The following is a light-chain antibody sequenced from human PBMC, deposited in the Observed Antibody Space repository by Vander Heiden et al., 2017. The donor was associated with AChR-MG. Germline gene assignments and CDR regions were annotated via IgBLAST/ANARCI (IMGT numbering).Light chain of an antibody. CDR1: QSVSSN. J-gene: IGKJ1*01. Sequence: DIVMSQYPAILSVSPGERATLSCRASQSVSSNLAWYQQKPGQSPKLLIYGASTRATGIPARFSGSGSGTEFTLTISSLQSEDFAVYYCQQYKNWPPWTFGQGTKVEIK. CDR3: QQYKNWPPWT. V-gene: IGKV3-15*01. CDR2: GAS.